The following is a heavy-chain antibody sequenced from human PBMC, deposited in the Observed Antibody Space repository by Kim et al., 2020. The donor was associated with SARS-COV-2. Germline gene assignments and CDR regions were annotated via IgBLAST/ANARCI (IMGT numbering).Heavy chain of an antibody. CDR3: AKDRAGISSAGYLDY. V-gene: IGHV3-23*01. J-gene: IGHJ4*02. CDR1: GFTLSDFA. Sequence: GGFLRLSCAASGFTLSDFATSWVRQAPGRGLEWVASTSGDGATTYYAGSVKGRFTISRDNSKNTVYLQMNSLRADDTAVYYCAKDRAGISSAGYLDYWGQGTLVTVSS. CDR2: TSGDGATT. D-gene: IGHD6-13*01.